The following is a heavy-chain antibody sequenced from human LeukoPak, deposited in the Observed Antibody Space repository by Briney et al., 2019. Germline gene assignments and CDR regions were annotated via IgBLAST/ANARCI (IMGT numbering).Heavy chain of an antibody. J-gene: IGHJ3*02. V-gene: IGHV1-2*02. CDR1: GYTFTGYY. Sequence: ASVKVSCKASGYTFTGYYMHWVRQAPGQGLEWMGWINPNSGGTNYAQKFQGRVTMTRDTSISTAYMELSRLRSGDTAVYYCARLSPQNSPGGYDAFDIWGQGTMVTVSS. CDR2: INPNSGGT. CDR3: ARLSPQNSPGGYDAFDI. D-gene: IGHD3-16*01.